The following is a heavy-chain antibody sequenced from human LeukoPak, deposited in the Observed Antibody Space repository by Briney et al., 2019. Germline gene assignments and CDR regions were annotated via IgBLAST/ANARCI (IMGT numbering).Heavy chain of an antibody. CDR1: GGSISNYY. V-gene: IGHV4-4*07. D-gene: IGHD3-10*01. Sequence: PSETLSLPCTVSGGSISNYYLSWIRQPAGKGLEWIGRIYSRVTTYNPSLKSRVTMSADTSRNHVPLTLNSVTAADTAVYYCARDSGTTGEVKFDPWGQGTLVTVSS. J-gene: IGHJ5*02. CDR2: IYSRVT. CDR3: ARDSGTTGEVKFDP.